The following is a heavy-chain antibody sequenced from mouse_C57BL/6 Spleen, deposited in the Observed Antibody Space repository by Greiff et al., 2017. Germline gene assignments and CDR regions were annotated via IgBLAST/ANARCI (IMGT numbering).Heavy chain of an antibody. V-gene: IGHV6-3*01. CDR3: ARRDYDYGVAY. D-gene: IGHD2-4*01. CDR1: GFTFSNYW. CDR2: IRLKSDNYAT. J-gene: IGHJ3*01. Sequence: EVQVVESGGGLVQPGGSMKLSCVASGFTFSNYWMNWVRQSPEKGLEWVAQIRLKSDNYATHYEESVKGRFTISRDDSKSSVYLQMNNLRAEDTGIYYCARRDYDYGVAYWGQGTLVTVSA.